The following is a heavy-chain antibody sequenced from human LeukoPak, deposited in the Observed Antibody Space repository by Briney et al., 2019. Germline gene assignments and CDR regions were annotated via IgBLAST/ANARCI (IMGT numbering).Heavy chain of an antibody. CDR3: ANQFDGYCISNSCYKYHGMDV. V-gene: IGHV3-30*18. D-gene: IGHD2-2*02. CDR1: GFTFSSYG. J-gene: IGHJ6*02. Sequence: GGSLRLSCAASGFTFSSYGXHXXRQAPGKGLEWVAXXXXXXXXKYYADSVKGRFTISRDNSKNTLYLQMNSLRAEDTAVYYCANQFDGYCISNSCYKYHGMDVWGQGTTVTVSS. CDR2: XXXXXXXK.